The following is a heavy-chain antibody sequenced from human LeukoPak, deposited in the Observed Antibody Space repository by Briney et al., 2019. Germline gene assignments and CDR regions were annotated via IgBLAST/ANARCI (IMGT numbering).Heavy chain of an antibody. D-gene: IGHD1-26*01. V-gene: IGHV3-33*01. CDR2: IWYDGSNK. CDR1: GFTFSSYG. CDR3: ARGRGSYYSGNYFDY. J-gene: IGHJ4*02. Sequence: GGSLRLSCAASGFTFSSYGMHWDRQAPGKGLEWVAVIWYDGSNKYYADSVKGRFTISRDNSKNTLYLQMNSLRAEDTAVYYCARGRGSYYSGNYFDYWGQGTLVTVSS.